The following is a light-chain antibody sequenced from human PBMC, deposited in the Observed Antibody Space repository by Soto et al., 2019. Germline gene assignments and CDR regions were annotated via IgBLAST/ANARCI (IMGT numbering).Light chain of an antibody. J-gene: IGLJ1*01. V-gene: IGLV2-14*01. Sequence: QSALTQPASVSGSPGQSITISCTGTSSDIAIYNFVSWYQQHPGKAPRLMIFQVTNRPSGVSTRFSGSKSGNTASLTISGLQAEDEADYYCCSLTTSHTYVFGSGTKLTVL. CDR1: SSDIAIYNF. CDR2: QVT. CDR3: CSLTTSHTYV.